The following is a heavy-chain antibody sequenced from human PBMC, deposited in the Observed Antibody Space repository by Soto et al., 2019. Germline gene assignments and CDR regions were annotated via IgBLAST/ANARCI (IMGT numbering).Heavy chain of an antibody. Sequence: GGSLRLSFAASGFPLSSDCLHCVRHGPGKGLEWVSYISSSSSTIYYADSVKGRFTISRDNAKNSLYLQMNSLRDEDTAVYYCARDHHGMDVWGQGTTVTVSS. V-gene: IGHV3-48*02. J-gene: IGHJ6*02. CDR3: ARDHHGMDV. CDR1: GFPLSSDC. CDR2: ISSSSSTI.